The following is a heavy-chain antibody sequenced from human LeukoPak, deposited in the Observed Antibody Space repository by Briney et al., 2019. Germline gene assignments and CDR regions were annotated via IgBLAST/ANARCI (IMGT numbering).Heavy chain of an antibody. CDR2: IYPGDSDS. CDR1: GYTFTNYW. CDR3: VRESGYSSGWYPY. J-gene: IGHJ4*02. D-gene: IGHD6-19*01. V-gene: IGHV5-51*01. Sequence: GESLKISCKGSGYTFTNYWIAWVRQMPGKGLEWMGMIYPGDSDSRYSPSFQGQVAFSADKSISAAYLQWSSLKASDSAMYYCVRESGYSSGWYPYWGQGTLVTVSS.